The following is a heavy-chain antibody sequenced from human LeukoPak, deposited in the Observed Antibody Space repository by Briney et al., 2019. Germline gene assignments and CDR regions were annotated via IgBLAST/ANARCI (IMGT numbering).Heavy chain of an antibody. D-gene: IGHD2-15*01. CDR3: ARHTPIVEIDY. Sequence: GGSLRLSCAASGFTFSSYEMNWVRQAPGKGLEWVSYISSSSSTIYYADSVKGRFTISRDNAKNSLYLQMNSLRAEDTAVYYCARHTPIVEIDYWGQGTLVTVSS. CDR1: GFTFSSYE. V-gene: IGHV3-48*03. CDR2: ISSSSSTI. J-gene: IGHJ4*02.